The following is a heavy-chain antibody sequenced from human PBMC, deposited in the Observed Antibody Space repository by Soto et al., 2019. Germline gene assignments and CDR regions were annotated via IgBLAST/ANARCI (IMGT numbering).Heavy chain of an antibody. CDR1: GGSLNSNSYS. Sequence: SETLSLTCTVSGGSLNSNSYSWAWVRPPPEKGLEWIGTIYYSGSTYYNPSLKSRVTISVDTSKNEFSLKLSSVTAADTAVFYCARRGLGNFFDYWGQGALVTVSS. V-gene: IGHV4-39*01. J-gene: IGHJ4*02. D-gene: IGHD6-19*01. CDR2: IYYSGST. CDR3: ARRGLGNFFDY.